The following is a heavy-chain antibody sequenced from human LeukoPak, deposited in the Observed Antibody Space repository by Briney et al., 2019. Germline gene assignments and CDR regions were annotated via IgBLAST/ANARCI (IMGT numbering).Heavy chain of an antibody. CDR3: ARGETILNWFDP. CDR2: IIPIFGRA. J-gene: IGHJ5*02. CDR1: GGTFSSYA. V-gene: IGHV1-69*05. D-gene: IGHD1-1*01. Sequence: SVKVSCKASGGTFSSYAISWVRQAPGQGLEWMGGIIPIFGRADYAQKFQDIVTITTDQSTSTVYMELSSLRSEDTAVYYCARGETILNWFDPWGQGTLVTVSS.